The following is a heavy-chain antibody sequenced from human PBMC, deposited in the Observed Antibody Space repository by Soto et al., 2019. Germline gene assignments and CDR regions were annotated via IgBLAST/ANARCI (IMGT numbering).Heavy chain of an antibody. D-gene: IGHD6-19*01. Sequence: EVQLVESGGGLIQPGGSLRLSCAASGFAVSSKYMTWVRQAIGKGLEWVSVIYGGGTTYYADSVKGRFTISRDTSKNTLYLQMNSLRAEDTAVDYCVQTTGWPGFDFWGQGSLVTVSS. V-gene: IGHV3-53*01. CDR3: VQTTGWPGFDF. J-gene: IGHJ4*02. CDR1: GFAVSSKY. CDR2: IYGGGTT.